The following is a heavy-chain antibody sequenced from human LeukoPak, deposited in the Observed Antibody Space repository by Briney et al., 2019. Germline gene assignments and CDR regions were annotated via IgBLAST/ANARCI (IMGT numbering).Heavy chain of an antibody. V-gene: IGHV3-74*01. CDR1: GFTFSSSW. Sequence: GGSLRLSCAASGFTFSSSWMHWVRQAPGKGLVWVSRINVDGSSRSYADSVKGRFTISRDNTKNTLHLQMNSPGVEDTAVYYCARNTEFRFDPWGQGTLVTVSS. CDR3: ARNTEFRFDP. J-gene: IGHJ5*02. D-gene: IGHD2/OR15-2a*01. CDR2: INVDGSSR.